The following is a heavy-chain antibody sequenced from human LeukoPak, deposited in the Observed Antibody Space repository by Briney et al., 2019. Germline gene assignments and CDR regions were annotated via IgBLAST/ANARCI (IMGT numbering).Heavy chain of an antibody. CDR3: AAAVVPAAVYYYYGMDV. Sequence: PSETLSLTCAVYGGSFSGYYWSWIRQPPGKGLEWIGEINHSGSTNYNPSLKSRVTISVDTSKNQFSLKLSSVTAADTAVYYCAAAVVPAAVYYYYGMDVWGKGTTVTVSS. V-gene: IGHV4-34*01. D-gene: IGHD2-2*01. CDR1: GGSFSGYY. J-gene: IGHJ6*04. CDR2: INHSGST.